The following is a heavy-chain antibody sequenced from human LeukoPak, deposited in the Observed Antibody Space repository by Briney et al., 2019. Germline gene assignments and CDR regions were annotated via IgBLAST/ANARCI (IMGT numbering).Heavy chain of an antibody. V-gene: IGHV4-31*03. CDR2: IYFSGST. CDR3: ARDSTVTAGIDC. Sequence: SETLSLTCTASGGSISSGNYYWSWIRQHPVKGLEWIGYIYFSGSTYYNPSLKSRVTISVDTSMNQFSLKLSSVTAADTAVYYCARDSTVTAGIDCWGQGTLVTVSS. CDR1: GGSISSGNYY. D-gene: IGHD4-17*01. J-gene: IGHJ4*02.